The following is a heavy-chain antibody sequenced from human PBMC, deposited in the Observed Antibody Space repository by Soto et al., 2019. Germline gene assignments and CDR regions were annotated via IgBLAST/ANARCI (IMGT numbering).Heavy chain of an antibody. J-gene: IGHJ3*02. Sequence: EAQLVESGGGLVQPGGSLRLSCEASGFSLGSYWMTWVRQAPGHGLEWVANIKKDGSRTSYLDSVRGRFTISRDNVGNSLSLQIDSLRAEDTGLYFCARDVSPGTSTLYLDAFDIWGQGTMVTVSS. CDR1: GFSLGSYW. CDR2: IKKDGSRT. V-gene: IGHV3-7*03. D-gene: IGHD2-8*01. CDR3: ARDVSPGTSTLYLDAFDI.